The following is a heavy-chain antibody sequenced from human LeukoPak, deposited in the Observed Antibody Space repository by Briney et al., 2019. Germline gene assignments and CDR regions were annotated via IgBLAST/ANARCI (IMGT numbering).Heavy chain of an antibody. J-gene: IGHJ4*02. Sequence: SVKVSCKASGGTFSSYAISWVRQAPGQGLEWMGRIIPILGIANYAQKFQGRVTITADKSTSTAYMELSSLRSEDTAVYYCARDRGSSSSEHYYFDYWGQGTLVAVSS. CDR1: GGTFSSYA. CDR2: IIPILGIA. D-gene: IGHD6-6*01. CDR3: ARDRGSSSSEHYYFDY. V-gene: IGHV1-69*04.